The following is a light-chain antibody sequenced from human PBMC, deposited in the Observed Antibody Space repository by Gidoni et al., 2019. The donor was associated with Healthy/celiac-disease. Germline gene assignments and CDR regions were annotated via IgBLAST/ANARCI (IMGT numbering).Light chain of an antibody. J-gene: IGKJ5*01. CDR2: AAS. Sequence: DIQMTKSPSSLSASVGDRATITCRASQSISSYLNWYQQKPGKDPKLLIYAASSLQSGVPSRFSGSGSGTDFTLTISSLQPEDFATYYCQQSYSTPITFGQGTRLEIK. CDR1: QSISSY. CDR3: QQSYSTPIT. V-gene: IGKV1-39*01.